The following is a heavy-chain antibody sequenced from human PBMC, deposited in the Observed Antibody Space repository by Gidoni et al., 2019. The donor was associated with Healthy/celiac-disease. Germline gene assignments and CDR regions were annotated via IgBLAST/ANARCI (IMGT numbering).Heavy chain of an antibody. CDR1: GYTFTSYY. J-gene: IGHJ6*02. CDR2: INPSGGSK. D-gene: IGHD2-2*01. V-gene: IGHV1-46*01. Sequence: QVQLVQSGAEVKKPGASVKVSCKASGYTFTSYYMHWVQQAPGQGLEWMGIINPSGGSKSYAQKFQGRVTMTRDTSTSTVYMELSSLRSEDTAVYYCARDKGIVVVPVPGSYYYYGMDVWGQGTTVTVSS. CDR3: ARDKGIVVVPVPGSYYYYGMDV.